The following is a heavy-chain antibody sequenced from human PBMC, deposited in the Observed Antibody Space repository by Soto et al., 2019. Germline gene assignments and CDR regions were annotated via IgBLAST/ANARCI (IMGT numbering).Heavy chain of an antibody. CDR1: GFTFDDYA. Sequence: PGGSLRLSCAASGFTFDDYAMHWVRQAPGKGLEWVSGISWNSGSIGYADSVKGRFTIPRDNAKNSLYLQMNSLRAEDTALYYCAKGSIVVVTNFDYWGQGTLVTVSS. CDR2: ISWNSGSI. CDR3: AKGSIVVVTNFDY. D-gene: IGHD3-22*01. V-gene: IGHV3-9*01. J-gene: IGHJ4*02.